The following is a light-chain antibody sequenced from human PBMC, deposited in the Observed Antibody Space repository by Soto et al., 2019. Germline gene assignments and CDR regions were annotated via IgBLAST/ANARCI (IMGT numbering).Light chain of an antibody. V-gene: IGKV3-15*01. CDR2: DAT. J-gene: IGKJ2*03. CDR1: QSVGSN. Sequence: EIVMTQSPATLSLSPGERVTLSCRASQSVGSNLAWFQQKPGEPPSVLIYDATTTSTGIPARFSGSASGTEFTLTISSLQSEDFANYYCLQYNNWYSFGQGTKLEIK. CDR3: LQYNNWYS.